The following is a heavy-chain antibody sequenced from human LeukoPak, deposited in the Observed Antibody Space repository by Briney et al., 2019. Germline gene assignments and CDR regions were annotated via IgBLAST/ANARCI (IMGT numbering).Heavy chain of an antibody. D-gene: IGHD5-12*01. Sequence: GGSLRLSCTTSGFTFADYAMSWLRQAPGKGLEWVGFIRSKSNGGTTHYAASVEGRFTISRDDSNSIAYLQMNSLKTEDTAVYYCVRDYRYAGHESVYWGQGTLVTVSS. CDR2: IRSKSNGGTT. CDR3: VRDYRYAGHESVY. CDR1: GFTFADYA. V-gene: IGHV3-49*03. J-gene: IGHJ4*02.